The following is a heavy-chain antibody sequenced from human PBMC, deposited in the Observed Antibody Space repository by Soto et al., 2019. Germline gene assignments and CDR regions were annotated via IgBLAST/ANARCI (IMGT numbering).Heavy chain of an antibody. D-gene: IGHD4-17*01. CDR1: GGPFSSYA. CDR3: ARAPTTVNRDDAFDI. V-gene: IGHV1-69*13. J-gene: IGHJ3*02. Sequence: SVKVSFKASGGPFSSYAISWVRQAPGQGLEWMGGIIPIFGTANYAQKFQGRVTITADESTSTAYMELSSLRSEDTAVYYCARAPTTVNRDDAFDIWGQGTMVTVSS. CDR2: IIPIFGTA.